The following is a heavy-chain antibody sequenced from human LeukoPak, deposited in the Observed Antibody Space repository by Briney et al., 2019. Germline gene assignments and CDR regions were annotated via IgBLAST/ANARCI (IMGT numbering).Heavy chain of an antibody. CDR3: AKESESSGWYGDAFDI. CDR1: GFTFSSYA. J-gene: IGHJ3*02. V-gene: IGHV3-23*01. D-gene: IGHD6-19*01. CDR2: ISGSGGST. Sequence: PGGSLRLSCAASGFTFSSYAMSWVRQAPGKGLEWVSAISGSGGSTYYADSVKGRFTISRDNSKNTLYLQMNSLRAEDTAVYYCAKESESSGWYGDAFDIWGQGTMVTVSS.